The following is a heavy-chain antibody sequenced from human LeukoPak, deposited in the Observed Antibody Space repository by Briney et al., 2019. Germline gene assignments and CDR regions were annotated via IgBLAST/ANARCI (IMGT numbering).Heavy chain of an antibody. J-gene: IGHJ4*02. CDR3: ARGGRLSGSYQDY. CDR2: INPNSGGT. D-gene: IGHD1-26*01. CDR1: GYTFTGYY. V-gene: IGHV1-2*04. Sequence: ASVKVSCKASGYTFTGYYMHWVRQAPGQGLEWVGWINPNSGGTNYAQKFQGWVTMTRDTSISTAYMELSRLRSDDTAVYYCARGGRLSGSYQDYWGQGTLVTVSS.